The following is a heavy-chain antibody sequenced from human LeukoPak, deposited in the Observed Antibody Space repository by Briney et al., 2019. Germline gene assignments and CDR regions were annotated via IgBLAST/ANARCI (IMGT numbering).Heavy chain of an antibody. CDR3: AKDGPSGSYYGNWFDP. D-gene: IGHD1-26*01. CDR1: GFTFSSYA. CDR2: ISGSGGST. J-gene: IGHJ5*02. Sequence: GGSLRLSCAASGFTFSSYAMSWVRQAPGKGLEWVSAISGSGGSTYYADSVKGRFTISRDNSKNTLYLQMNSLRADDTAVYYCAKDGPSGSYYGNWFDPWGQGTLVTVSS. V-gene: IGHV3-23*01.